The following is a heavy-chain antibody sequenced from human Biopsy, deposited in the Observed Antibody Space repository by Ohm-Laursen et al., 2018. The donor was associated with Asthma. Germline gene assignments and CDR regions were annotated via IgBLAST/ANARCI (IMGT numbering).Heavy chain of an antibody. CDR2: ISSGSDYI. V-gene: IGHV3-21*01. CDR3: TRREYSDSRILPLDL. Sequence: SLRLSCAASGFNFSYYSMIWVRQAPGTGLEWVAAISSGSDYIFYADSVKGRFTISRDNAKNSLYLQMNSLRAEDTAVYYCTRREYSDSRILPLDLWGHGTMVTVSS. D-gene: IGHD3-22*01. J-gene: IGHJ3*01. CDR1: GFNFSYYS.